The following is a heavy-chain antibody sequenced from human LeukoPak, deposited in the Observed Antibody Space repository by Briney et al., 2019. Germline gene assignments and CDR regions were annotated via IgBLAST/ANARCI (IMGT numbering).Heavy chain of an antibody. D-gene: IGHD2-15*01. CDR1: GYTFTSYD. V-gene: IGHV1-8*01. J-gene: IGHJ4*02. CDR2: MNPNSGNT. Sequence: GASVKVSCKASGYTFTSYDINWVRQATGQGLEWMGWMNPNSGNTGYAQRFQGRVTMTRTNSISTAYMELSSMRSEDTAVYYCARGAPGSYCSGGSCPYFDYWGQGALVTVSS. CDR3: ARGAPGSYCSGGSCPYFDY.